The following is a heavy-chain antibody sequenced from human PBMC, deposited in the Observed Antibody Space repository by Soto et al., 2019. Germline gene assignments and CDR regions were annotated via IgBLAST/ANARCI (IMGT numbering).Heavy chain of an antibody. J-gene: IGHJ6*03. D-gene: IGHD2-2*01. V-gene: IGHV1-69*02. CDR1: GGTFSSYT. Sequence: VASVKVSCKASGGTFSSYTISWVRQAPGQGLEWMGRIIPILGIANYAQKFQGRVTITADKSTSTAYLELSSLRSEDTAVYYCARSQLPPLSYYYYYYMDVWGKGTTVTVSS. CDR3: ARSQLPPLSYYYYYYMDV. CDR2: IIPILGIA.